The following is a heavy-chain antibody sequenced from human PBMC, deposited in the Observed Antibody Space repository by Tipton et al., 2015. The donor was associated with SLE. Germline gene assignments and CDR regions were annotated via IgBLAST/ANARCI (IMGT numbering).Heavy chain of an antibody. J-gene: IGHJ4*02. CDR1: GFAFNNYE. CDR2: ISYSGST. V-gene: IGHV4-59*08. D-gene: IGHD5-12*01. CDR3: ARLGGGYSVDS. Sequence: LRLSCAASGFAFNNYEMSWVRQSPGKGLEWIGYISYSGSTNYNPSLRSRVTISIDTSKNQLSLELSSVTAGDTAVYYCARLGGGYSVDSWGQGTLVTVSS.